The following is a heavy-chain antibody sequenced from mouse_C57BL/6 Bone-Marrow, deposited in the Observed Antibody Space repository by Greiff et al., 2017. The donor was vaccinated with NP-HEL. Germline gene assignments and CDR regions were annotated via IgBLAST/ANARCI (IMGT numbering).Heavy chain of an antibody. Sequence: EVKVVESGAELVRPGASVKLSCTASGFNIKDYYMHWVKQRPEQGLEWIGRIDPEDGDTEYAPKFQGKATMTADTSSNTAYLQLSSLTSEDTAVYYCTTSQDGYYPDYYAMDYWGQGTSVTVSS. CDR2: IDPEDGDT. CDR1: GFNIKDYY. D-gene: IGHD2-3*01. V-gene: IGHV14-1*01. J-gene: IGHJ4*01. CDR3: TTSQDGYYPDYYAMDY.